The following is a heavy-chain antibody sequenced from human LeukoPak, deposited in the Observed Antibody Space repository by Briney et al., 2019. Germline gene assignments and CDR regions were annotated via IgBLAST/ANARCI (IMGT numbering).Heavy chain of an antibody. CDR1: GFTVSSNY. CDR3: SKRGAYYFDY. V-gene: IGHV3-66*01. D-gene: IGHD1-26*01. Sequence: GGSLRLSCAASGFTVSSNYMSWVRQAPGKGLEWVSVIYSGGSTYYADSVKGRFTISRDNSKNSLFLQMNNLRAEDTAVYYCSKRGAYYFDYWGQGTLVTVSS. J-gene: IGHJ4*02. CDR2: IYSGGST.